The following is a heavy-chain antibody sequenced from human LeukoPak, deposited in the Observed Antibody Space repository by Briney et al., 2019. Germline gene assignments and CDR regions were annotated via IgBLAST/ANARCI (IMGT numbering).Heavy chain of an antibody. J-gene: IGHJ2*01. CDR1: GFTFSSYA. D-gene: IGHD6-13*01. V-gene: IGHV3-23*01. Sequence: GGSLRLFCAASGFTFSSYAMSWVRQAPGKGLEWVSAISGSGGSTYYADSVKGRFTISRDNSKNTLYLQMNSLRAADTAVYYCARDKGGPPSSSWSQKWYFDLWGRGTLVTVSS. CDR3: ARDKGGPPSSSWSQKWYFDL. CDR2: ISGSGGST.